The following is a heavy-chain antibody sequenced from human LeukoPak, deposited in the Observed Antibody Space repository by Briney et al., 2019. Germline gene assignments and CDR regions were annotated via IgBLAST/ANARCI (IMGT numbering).Heavy chain of an antibody. D-gene: IGHD5-24*01. CDR3: ARGRDGYNSVTYNWFGP. Sequence: PSETLSLTCTVSGGSISSYYWSWIRQPPGKGLEWIGYIYYSGSTNYNPSLMSRLTISVDTSKNQFSLKLSSVTAADTAVYYCARGRDGYNSVTYNWFGPWGQGTLVTVSS. CDR1: GGSISSYY. CDR2: IYYSGST. J-gene: IGHJ5*02. V-gene: IGHV4-59*01.